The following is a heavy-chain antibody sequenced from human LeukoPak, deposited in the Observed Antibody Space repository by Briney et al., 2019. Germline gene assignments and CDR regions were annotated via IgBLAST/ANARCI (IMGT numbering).Heavy chain of an antibody. CDR2: ISGSGGST. J-gene: IGHJ4*02. V-gene: IGHV3-23*01. CDR1: GFTFSTYD. D-gene: IGHD5-18*01. CDR3: ALTREYSYGYYDY. Sequence: GGSLRLSCAASGFTFSTYDMSWVRQAPGKGMKWVSSISGSGGSTYYADSVKGRFTISRDNSKNTLYLQMNSLRAEDTAVYYCALTREYSYGYYDYWGQGTLVTVSS.